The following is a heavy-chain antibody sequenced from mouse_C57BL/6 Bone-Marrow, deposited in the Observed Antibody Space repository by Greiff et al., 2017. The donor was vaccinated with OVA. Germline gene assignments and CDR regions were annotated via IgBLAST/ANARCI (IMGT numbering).Heavy chain of an antibody. D-gene: IGHD2-5*01. V-gene: IGHV1-50*01. Sequence: VQLQQSGPELVKPGASVKLSCKASGYTFTSYWMQWVKQRPGQGLEWIGEIDPSGGYTNYTQKFKGKATLTVDTSSSTAYMQLSSLTSEDSAVYYCARGRDSNYASDAAMDNGGQGTSVTVSS. CDR3: ARGRDSNYASDAAMDN. CDR1: GYTFTSYW. CDR2: IDPSGGYT. J-gene: IGHJ4*01.